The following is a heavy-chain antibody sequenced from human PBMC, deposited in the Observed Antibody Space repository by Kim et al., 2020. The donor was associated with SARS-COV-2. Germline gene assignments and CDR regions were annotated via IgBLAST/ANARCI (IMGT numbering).Heavy chain of an antibody. CDR2: IVGDGSTI. D-gene: IGHD3-16*01. Sequence: GGSLRLSCAASGFTFSSSWIHWVRQTPGKGLVWVSRIVGDGSTINLADSVRGRFTVSRDNAKSTAYLQMNSLSAEDTAIYYCGRIDYHDDRWGQGTLVTVSS. V-gene: IGHV3-74*01. J-gene: IGHJ5*02. CDR1: GFTFSSSW. CDR3: GRIDYHDDR.